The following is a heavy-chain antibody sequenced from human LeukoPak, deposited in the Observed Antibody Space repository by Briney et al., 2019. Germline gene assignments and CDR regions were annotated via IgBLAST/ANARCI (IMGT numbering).Heavy chain of an antibody. J-gene: IGHJ5*02. D-gene: IGHD4-11*01. CDR3: ARPHTVLYNWFDP. CDR1: GYTFTGYY. Sequence: ASVKVSCKASGYTFTGYYIHWVRQAPGQGLEWMGRINPNSGGTNYAQKFQGRVTMTRDTSISTAYMELSRLRSDDTAVYYCARPHTVLYNWFDPWGQGSLVTVSS. CDR2: INPNSGGT. V-gene: IGHV1-2*06.